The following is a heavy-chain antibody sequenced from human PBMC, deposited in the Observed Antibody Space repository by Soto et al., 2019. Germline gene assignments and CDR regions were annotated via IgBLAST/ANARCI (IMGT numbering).Heavy chain of an antibody. CDR2: IYHSGST. J-gene: IGHJ6*02. D-gene: IGHD3-22*01. Sequence: SETLSLTCAASGGSISSSNWWSWVRQPPGKGLEWIGEIYHSGSTNYNPSLKSRVTISVDKSKNQFSLKLSSVTAADTAVYYCARVPRGYDSSGYYFYYYGMDVWGQGTTVTVSS. CDR1: GGSISSSNW. CDR3: ARVPRGYDSSGYYFYYYGMDV. V-gene: IGHV4-4*02.